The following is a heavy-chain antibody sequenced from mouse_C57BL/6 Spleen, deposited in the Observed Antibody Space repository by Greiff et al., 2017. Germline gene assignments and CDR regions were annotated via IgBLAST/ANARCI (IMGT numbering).Heavy chain of an antibody. D-gene: IGHD2-1*01. CDR3: ARDYGNPYAMDY. CDR2: INPSSGYT. J-gene: IGHJ4*01. CDR1: GYTFTSYT. Sequence: QVQLQQSGAELARPGASVKMSCKASGYTFTSYTMHWVKQRPGQGLEWIGYINPSSGYTKYNQKFKDKATLTADKSSSTAYMQLSSLTSEDSAVYYCARDYGNPYAMDYWGQGTSVTVSS. V-gene: IGHV1-4*01.